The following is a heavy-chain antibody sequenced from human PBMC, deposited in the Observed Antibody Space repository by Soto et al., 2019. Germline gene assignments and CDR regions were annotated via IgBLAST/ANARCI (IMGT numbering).Heavy chain of an antibody. Sequence: PSETLSLTCAVSGGSISSSNWWSWVRQPPGKGLEWIGEIYHSGSTNYNPSLKSRVTISVDKSKNQFSLKLSSVTAADTAVYYCARDGGSSSSPSFGWFDPWGQGTLVTVSS. D-gene: IGHD6-6*01. V-gene: IGHV4-4*02. CDR2: IYHSGST. CDR1: GGSISSSNW. CDR3: ARDGGSSSSPSFGWFDP. J-gene: IGHJ5*02.